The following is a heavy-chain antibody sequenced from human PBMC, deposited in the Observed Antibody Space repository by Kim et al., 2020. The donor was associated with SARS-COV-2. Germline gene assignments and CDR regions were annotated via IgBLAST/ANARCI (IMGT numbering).Heavy chain of an antibody. J-gene: IGHJ6*02. CDR2: ISYDGSNK. CDR1: GFTFSSYG. Sequence: GGSLRLSCAASGFTFSSYGMHWVRQAPGKGLEWVAVISYDGSNKYYADSVKGRFTISRDNSKNTLYLQMNSLRAEDTAVYYCAKSCRITMLRGAFGAHYYGMDVWGQGTTVTVSS. D-gene: IGHD3-10*01. V-gene: IGHV3-30*18. CDR3: AKSCRITMLRGAFGAHYYGMDV.